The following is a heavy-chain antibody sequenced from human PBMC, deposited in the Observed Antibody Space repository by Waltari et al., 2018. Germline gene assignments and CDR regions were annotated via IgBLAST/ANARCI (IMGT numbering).Heavy chain of an antibody. D-gene: IGHD3-3*01. J-gene: IGHJ4*02. CDR1: GFTFSSYG. CDR2: IWYDGSNK. Sequence: QVQLVESGGGVVQPGRSLRLSCAASGFTFSSYGMHWVRQAPGKGLEWVAVIWYDGSNKYYADSVKGRFTISRDNSKNTLYLQMNSLRAEDTAVYYCARDSTSYDFWSGFFDYWGQGTLVTVSS. CDR3: ARDSTSYDFWSGFFDY. V-gene: IGHV3-33*01.